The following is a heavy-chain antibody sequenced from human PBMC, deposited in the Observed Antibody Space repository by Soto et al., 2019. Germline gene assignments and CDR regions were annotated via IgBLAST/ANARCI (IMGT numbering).Heavy chain of an antibody. V-gene: IGHV1-3*01. CDR2: INAGNGNT. D-gene: IGHD2-15*01. CDR1: GYTFTTYG. CDR3: ARDMVEEPRWFDP. J-gene: IGHJ5*02. Sequence: ASVKVSCKTSGYTFTTYGIHWVRQAPGQRLEWMGWINAGNGNTKYSQNLQGRVTITRDTSASTAYMELRSLRSDDTAVYYCARDMVEEPRWFDPWGQGTLVTVSS.